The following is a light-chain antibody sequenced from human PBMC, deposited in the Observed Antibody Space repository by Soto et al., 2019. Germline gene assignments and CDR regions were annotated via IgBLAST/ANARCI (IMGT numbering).Light chain of an antibody. J-gene: IGKJ1*01. CDR1: QTISSY. V-gene: IGKV1-39*01. CDR2: AAS. CDR3: QQSYSSPPWA. Sequence: DIQMTQSPSSLSASVGDRVTITCRASQTISSYLNWYQQKPGKVPKLLIYAASNLQSGVPSRFSGSGSGTDFPLTISSLHPEDFATYYCQQSYSSPPWAFGQGTKVDIK.